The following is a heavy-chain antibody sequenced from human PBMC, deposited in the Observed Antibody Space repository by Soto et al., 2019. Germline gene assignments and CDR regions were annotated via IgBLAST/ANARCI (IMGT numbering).Heavy chain of an antibody. Sequence: QVQLQESGPGLVKPSETLSLTCTVSGGSITGYYWTWIRQPPGKGLEWIGYVFYKGNTNYNPSLKSRVTISVDTSANQFSLRLSSVTAADTAVYYCARSVDSFGFTDYWGQGTLVTVSS. CDR1: GGSITGYY. CDR2: VFYKGNT. D-gene: IGHD5-18*01. CDR3: ARSVDSFGFTDY. J-gene: IGHJ4*02. V-gene: IGHV4-59*01.